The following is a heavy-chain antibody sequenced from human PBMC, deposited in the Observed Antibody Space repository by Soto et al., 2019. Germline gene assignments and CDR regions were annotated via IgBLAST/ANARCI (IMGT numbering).Heavy chain of an antibody. Sequence: GGSLRLSGAASGFSFVDFSIHWVRQAPGKGLEWVSLISRNGYNTHYAGSVKGRFTISRDNSKNSLYLQMNSLRPEDTAFYYCAQDGEPHGYCDYFGGGTLVAFYS. CDR2: ISRNGYNT. D-gene: IGHD1-1*01. V-gene: IGHV3-43D*04. CDR1: GFSFVDFS. CDR3: AQDGEPHGYCDY. J-gene: IGHJ4*02.